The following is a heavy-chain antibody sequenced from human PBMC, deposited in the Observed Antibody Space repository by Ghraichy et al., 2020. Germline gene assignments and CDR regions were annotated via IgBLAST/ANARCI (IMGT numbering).Heavy chain of an antibody. CDR3: AREVPVKVITMIVVVSGAFDI. J-gene: IGHJ3*02. D-gene: IGHD3-22*01. V-gene: IGHV4-31*03. CDR1: GGSISSGGYY. Sequence: SETLSLTCTVSGGSISSGGYYWSWIRQHPGKGLEWIGYIYYSGSTYYNPSLKSRVTISVDTSKNQFSLKLSSVTAADTAVYYCAREVPVKVITMIVVVSGAFDIWGQGTMVTVSS. CDR2: IYYSGST.